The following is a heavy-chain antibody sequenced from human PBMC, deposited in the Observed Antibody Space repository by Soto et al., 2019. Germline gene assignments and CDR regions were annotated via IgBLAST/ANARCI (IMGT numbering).Heavy chain of an antibody. V-gene: IGHV4-30-2*01. CDR2: IYHSGST. D-gene: IGHD4-17*01. CDR1: GGSISSGGYS. J-gene: IGHJ4*02. Sequence: QLQLQESGSGLVKPSQTLSLTCAVSGGSISSGGYSWSWIRQPPGKGLEWIGYIYHSGSTYDNPSLKRRVPISGDRAKNQCSLKLSSGTAADTAVYYCARAATTVTTRDYWGPGTLVTVSS. CDR3: ARAATTVTTRDY.